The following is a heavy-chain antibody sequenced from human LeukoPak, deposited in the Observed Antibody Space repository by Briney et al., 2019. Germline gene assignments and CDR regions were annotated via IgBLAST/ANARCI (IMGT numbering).Heavy chain of an antibody. CDR1: GGSFSGYY. J-gene: IGHJ4*02. Sequence: PSETLSLTCAVYGGSFSGYYWSWIRQPPGKGLEWIGEINHSGSTNYNPSLKSRVTISVDTSKNQFSLKLSSVTAADTAVYYCARDTDGDRFDYWGQGTLVTVSS. CDR2: INHSGST. D-gene: IGHD4-17*01. CDR3: ARDTDGDRFDY. V-gene: IGHV4-34*01.